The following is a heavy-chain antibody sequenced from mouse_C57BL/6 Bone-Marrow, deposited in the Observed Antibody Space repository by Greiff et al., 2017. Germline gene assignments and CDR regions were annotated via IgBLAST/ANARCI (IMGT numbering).Heavy chain of an antibody. Sequence: DVKLQESGAELVRPGASVKLSCTASGFNIKDDYMHWVKQRPEQGLEWIGWIDPENGDTEYASKFQGKATITADTSSNTAYLQLSSLTSEDTAVYYCTTSYYGSYFDYWGQGTTLTVSS. J-gene: IGHJ2*01. CDR1: GFNIKDDY. D-gene: IGHD1-1*01. CDR3: TTSYYGSYFDY. CDR2: IDPENGDT. V-gene: IGHV14-4*01.